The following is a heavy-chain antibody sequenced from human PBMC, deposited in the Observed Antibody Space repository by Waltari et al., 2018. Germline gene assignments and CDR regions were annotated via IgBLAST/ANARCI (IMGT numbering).Heavy chain of an antibody. J-gene: IGHJ4*02. V-gene: IGHV3-48*03. CDR3: VRVASRRAGGDY. CDR2: SSSTGSIM. CDR1: GFTFSDYE. Sequence: EVQLVESGGNLVQPGGSLRLSCAASGFTFSDYEMNWVRQAPGKGLEWVAYSSSTGSIMYYADSVKGRFTNARDNAKNSLFLQMNSLRADDTAVYYCVRVASRRAGGDYWGQGTLVTVSS.